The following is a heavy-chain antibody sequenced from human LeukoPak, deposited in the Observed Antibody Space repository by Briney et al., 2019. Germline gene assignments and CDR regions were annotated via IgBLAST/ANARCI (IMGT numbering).Heavy chain of an antibody. D-gene: IGHD3-9*01. V-gene: IGHV1-46*01. CDR3: ARGGAVYDILTGYYFLGGY. Sequence: ASVKVSCKASGYTFTSYYMHWVRQAPGQGLEWMGIINPSGGSTSYAQKFQGRVTMTRDTSTSTVYMELSSLRSEDTAVYYCARGGAVYDILTGYYFLGGYWGQGTLVTVSS. CDR2: INPSGGST. J-gene: IGHJ4*02. CDR1: GYTFTSYY.